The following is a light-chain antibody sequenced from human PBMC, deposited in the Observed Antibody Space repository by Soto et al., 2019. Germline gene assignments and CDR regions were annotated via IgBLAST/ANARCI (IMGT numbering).Light chain of an antibody. CDR1: QRLLSSNGNNF. V-gene: IGKV2-28*01. Sequence: DIVMTQSPLSLPVTPGEPASISCRSSQRLLSSNGNNFLDSYLQKPAQSPQLLIYLASNRASWVPDRFSGSGSGTDFTLQISRVESEDVGVYLCMQPLKTPYTLGQVTKLEIK. CDR3: MQPLKTPYT. CDR2: LAS. J-gene: IGKJ2*01.